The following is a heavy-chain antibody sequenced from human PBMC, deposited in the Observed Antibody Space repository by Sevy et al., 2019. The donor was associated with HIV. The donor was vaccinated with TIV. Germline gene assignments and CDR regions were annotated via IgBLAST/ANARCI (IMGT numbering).Heavy chain of an antibody. D-gene: IGHD7-27*01. CDR2: IIHIFGTP. CDR3: AREGGVATTGDHDAFDI. CDR1: GDTFSTYD. J-gene: IGHJ3*02. Sequence: ASVKVSCKASGDTFSTYDLSWVRQAPGQGLEWMGWIIHIFGTPNYAQKFQGRVTITADESASTAYMELSSLRSEDTALYYCAREGGVATTGDHDAFDIWGHGTLVTVSS. V-gene: IGHV1-69*13.